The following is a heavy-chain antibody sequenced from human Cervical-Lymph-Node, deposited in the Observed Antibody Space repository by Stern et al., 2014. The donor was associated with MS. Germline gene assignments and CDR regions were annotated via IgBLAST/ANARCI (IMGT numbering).Heavy chain of an antibody. CDR2: ISYDGSNK. V-gene: IGHV3-30-3*01. CDR3: ARNRMQLLRAYGYSDL. Sequence: QVQLVQSGGGVVQPGRSLRLSCAASGFTFSTYAMHWVRQAPGKGLEWVSVISYDGSNKHYAGSMKGRFTISRDNSKNTVSLQLNSPRAEDTAVYYCARNRMQLLRAYGYSDLWGRGTLVTVSS. J-gene: IGHJ2*01. CDR1: GFTFSTYA. D-gene: IGHD3-3*01.